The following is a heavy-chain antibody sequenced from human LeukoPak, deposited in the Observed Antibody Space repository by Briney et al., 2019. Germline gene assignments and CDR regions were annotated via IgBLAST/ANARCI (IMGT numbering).Heavy chain of an antibody. J-gene: IGHJ4*02. CDR2: INGDGRNI. Sequence: GGSLRLSCVASGFTFSSYWMHWVRQDPRKGLVWVSRINGDGRNINYADSVRGRFTISRDNAKNTLYLQMNTLRVEDTAVYYCARDRFSYGSGSYSDWGQGTLVTVSS. V-gene: IGHV3-74*01. D-gene: IGHD3-10*01. CDR3: ARDRFSYGSGSYSD. CDR1: GFTFSSYW.